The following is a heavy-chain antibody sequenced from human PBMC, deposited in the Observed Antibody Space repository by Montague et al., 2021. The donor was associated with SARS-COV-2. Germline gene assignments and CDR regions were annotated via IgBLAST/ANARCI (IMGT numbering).Heavy chain of an antibody. V-gene: IGHV4-39*01. Sequence: SETLSLTCTVSSGSISSSDYWGWIRQPPGKGLEWIGSIYYSGTTYYNLSLKSRVTISVDTSKKQFSLRLNSVTAADTGVYHCARHKGRRFGVGKFLWFGEFNFDIWGQGTMVTVSS. J-gene: IGHJ3*02. CDR3: ARHKGRRFGVGKFLWFGEFNFDI. CDR1: SGSISSSDY. CDR2: IYYSGTT. D-gene: IGHD3-10*01.